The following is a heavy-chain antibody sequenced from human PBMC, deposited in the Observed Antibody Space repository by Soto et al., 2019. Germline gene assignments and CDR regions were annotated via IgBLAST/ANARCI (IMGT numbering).Heavy chain of an antibody. CDR1: GFTFSSYA. CDR3: ARGGITMIVVVIR. Sequence: QVQLVESGGGVVQPGRSLRLSCAASGFTFSSYAMHWVRQAPGKGLEWVAVISYDGSNKYYADSVKGRFTISRDNSKNTLYLQMNSLRAEDTAVYYCARGGITMIVVVIRWGQGTLVTVSS. D-gene: IGHD3-22*01. CDR2: ISYDGSNK. J-gene: IGHJ4*02. V-gene: IGHV3-30-3*01.